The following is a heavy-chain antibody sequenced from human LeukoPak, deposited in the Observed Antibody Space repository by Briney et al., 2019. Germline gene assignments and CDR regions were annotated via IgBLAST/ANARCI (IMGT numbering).Heavy chain of an antibody. Sequence: GGSLRLSCAASGFTFSSYWMSWVRQAPGKGLEWVAVISYDGSNKYYADSVKGRFTISRDNAKNTLYLQMNSLRAEDTAVYYCARDRGYYDSSGFNWFDPWGQGTLVTVSS. J-gene: IGHJ5*02. CDR3: ARDRGYYDSSGFNWFDP. CDR1: GFTFSSYW. D-gene: IGHD3-22*01. V-gene: IGHV3-30*03. CDR2: ISYDGSNK.